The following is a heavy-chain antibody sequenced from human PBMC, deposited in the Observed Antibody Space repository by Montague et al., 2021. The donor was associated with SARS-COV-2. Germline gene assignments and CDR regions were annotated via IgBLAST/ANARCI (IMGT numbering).Heavy chain of an antibody. D-gene: IGHD6-6*01. CDR2: IFYTGNT. CDR1: GGSVSSRSYY. CDR3: ARHPGSSKDAFDN. J-gene: IGHJ3*02. Sequence: SETLSLTCTVSGGSVSSRSYYWGWIRQPPGKGLEWIGTIFYTGNTYYNPSLKSRITISIDRSKNQFSLKLTSVTAADTSLYYCARHPGSSKDAFDNWGQGTMVTVSS. V-gene: IGHV4-39*01.